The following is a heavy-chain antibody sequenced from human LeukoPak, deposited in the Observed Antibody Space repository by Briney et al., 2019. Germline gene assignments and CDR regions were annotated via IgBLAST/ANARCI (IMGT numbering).Heavy chain of an antibody. D-gene: IGHD3-22*01. CDR1: GYTFTGYY. J-gene: IGHJ4*02. CDR2: INPNSGGT. CDR3: ARGKRVVVVTTYYFDY. Sequence: ASVKVSCKASGYTFTGYYMHWVRQAPGQGLEWMGWINPNSGGTNYAQKLQGRVTMTTDTSTSTAYMELSRLRSDDTAVYYCARGKRVVVVTTYYFDYWGQGTLVTVSS. V-gene: IGHV1-2*02.